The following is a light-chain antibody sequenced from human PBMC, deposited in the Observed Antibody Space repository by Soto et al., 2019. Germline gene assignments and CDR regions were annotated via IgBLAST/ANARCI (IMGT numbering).Light chain of an antibody. CDR3: HEHSGDRPVA. Sequence: DIPMTQSPASLSASVGDRVTITCRSSQAIDQSVAWYQQKPGQAPRLLIYAASTWPTGIPSRFSGSGSGTHFTLTITGLQPEDVATYFCHEHSGDRPVAFGPGTTVDV. CDR1: QAIDQS. CDR2: AAS. J-gene: IGKJ3*01. V-gene: IGKV1-27*01.